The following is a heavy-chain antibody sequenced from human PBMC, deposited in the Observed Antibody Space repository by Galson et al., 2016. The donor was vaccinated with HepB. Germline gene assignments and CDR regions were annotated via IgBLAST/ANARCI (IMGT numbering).Heavy chain of an antibody. CDR3: TRDLYCTNGVCYSTESFDI. CDR2: IRSKGYGGTT. Sequence: SLRLSCAASGFTFGDYAMSWFRQAPGKGLEWVGFIRSKGYGGTTEYAASVKGRFTISRDDSKTIAYLQMNSLKTEDTAVYYCTRDLYCTNGVCYSTESFDIWGQGTMVTVSS. J-gene: IGHJ3*02. D-gene: IGHD2-8*01. CDR1: GFTFGDYA. V-gene: IGHV3-49*03.